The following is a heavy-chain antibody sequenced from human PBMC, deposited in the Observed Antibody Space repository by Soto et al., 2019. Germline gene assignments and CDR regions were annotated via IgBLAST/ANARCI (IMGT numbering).Heavy chain of an antibody. V-gene: IGHV1-69*01. CDR1: GGTFSNYA. CDR2: IIPILGTG. Sequence: QVQLVQSGAEVKKPGSSVKVSCKASGGTFSNYAVSWVRQAPGQGLEWMGGIIPILGTGNYAQKFQGRVTITADESTRTAYMELGSLKSKDTGVYYCARPHSSSCYWGLDVWGQGTTVTVSS. D-gene: IGHD3-22*01. J-gene: IGHJ6*02. CDR3: ARPHSSSCYWGLDV.